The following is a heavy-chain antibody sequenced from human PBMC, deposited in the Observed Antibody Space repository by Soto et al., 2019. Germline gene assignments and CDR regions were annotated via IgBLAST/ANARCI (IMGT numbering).Heavy chain of an antibody. D-gene: IGHD1-1*01. J-gene: IGHJ5*02. V-gene: IGHV4-4*07. CDR3: AKDRSTMRWFDP. Sequence: SETLSLTCAVSGASVRSYHWSWIRQAAGKGLEWIGRVQMSGTTNYNPSLKTRVTMSLETSKNEVSLRMTSVTAADTAVYFCAKDRSTMRWFDPWGQGILVTVS. CDR1: GASVRSYH. CDR2: VQMSGTT.